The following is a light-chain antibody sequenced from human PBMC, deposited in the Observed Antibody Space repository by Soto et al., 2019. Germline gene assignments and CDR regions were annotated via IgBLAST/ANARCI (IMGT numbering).Light chain of an antibody. J-gene: IGKJ3*01. CDR3: QQRSNWPPEVT. Sequence: EIVLTQSPDTLSLSPGERATLSCRASQSVSSSLAWYQQKPGQAPRLLIYDASNRATGIPARFSGSGSGTDFTLTSSSLEPGDFAVYYCQQRSNWPPEVTFGPGTKVDIK. CDR2: DAS. V-gene: IGKV3-11*01. CDR1: QSVSSS.